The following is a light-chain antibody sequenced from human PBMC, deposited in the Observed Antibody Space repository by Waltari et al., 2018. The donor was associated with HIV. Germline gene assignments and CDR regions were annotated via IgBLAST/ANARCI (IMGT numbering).Light chain of an antibody. V-gene: IGLV1-44*01. CDR1: SFNIGSNT. J-gene: IGLJ2*01. Sequence: QSVLSQPPSASGTPGQRVTISCSGSSFNIGSNTVNWYQQLPGTAPKLLINSNNERPSGVPDRFSGSKSGTSASLAISGLQSDDEADYYCASWDDSLIGPVFGGGTKLTVL. CDR2: SNN. CDR3: ASWDDSLIGPV.